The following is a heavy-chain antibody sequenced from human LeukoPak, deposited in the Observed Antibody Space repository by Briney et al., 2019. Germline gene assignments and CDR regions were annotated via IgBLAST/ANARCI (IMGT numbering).Heavy chain of an antibody. D-gene: IGHD6-6*01. CDR2: ISHSGST. Sequence: PSETLSLTCAVYGGSFSGYYWSWIRQPPGKGLEWIGEISHSGSTNYNPSLKSRVTISVDTSKNQFSPKLSSVTAADTAVYYCARGDRRAARPMRYYFDYWGQGTLVTVSS. V-gene: IGHV4-34*01. J-gene: IGHJ4*02. CDR3: ARGDRRAARPMRYYFDY. CDR1: GGSFSGYY.